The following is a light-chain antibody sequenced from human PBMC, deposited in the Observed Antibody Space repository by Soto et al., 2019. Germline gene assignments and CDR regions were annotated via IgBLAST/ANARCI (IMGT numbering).Light chain of an antibody. V-gene: IGKV1-17*01. J-gene: IGKJ4*01. CDR1: QGIRND. CDR2: ATA. Sequence: IQITQSPSPLSASVGERGTITCVASQGIRNDLGWYQQKPGKAPKRLIYATASLQSGVPSRFSGSGSGTDFTLTISSLQPEDFATYYFLPHNSYPLPFGGGTKVDVK. CDR3: LPHNSYPLP.